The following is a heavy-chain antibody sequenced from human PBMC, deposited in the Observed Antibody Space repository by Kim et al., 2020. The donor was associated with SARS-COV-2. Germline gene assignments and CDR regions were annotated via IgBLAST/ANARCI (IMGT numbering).Heavy chain of an antibody. CDR1: GFTFSSYA. J-gene: IGHJ4*02. Sequence: GGSLRLSCAASGFTFSSYAMSWVRQAPGKGLEWVSAISGSGGSTYYADSVKGRFTISRDNSKNTLYLQMTSLRAEDTAVYYCSKPLRGYSGYEAGPGGYYFDYWGQGTLVPVSS. CDR2: ISGSGGST. D-gene: IGHD5-12*01. CDR3: SKPLRGYSGYEAGPGGYYFDY. V-gene: IGHV3-23*01.